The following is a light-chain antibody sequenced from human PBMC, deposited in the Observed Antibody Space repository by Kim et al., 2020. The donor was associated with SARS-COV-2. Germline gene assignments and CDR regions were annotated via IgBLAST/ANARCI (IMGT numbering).Light chain of an antibody. CDR2: DVS. Sequence: GQSFTISCTGTSSDVGGYNYVSGYQQNPGKAPKLMIYDVSNRPSGVSNRFSGSKSGNTASLTISGLQAEDEADYYCSSYTSSSPGVFGGGTQLTVL. CDR1: SSDVGGYNY. V-gene: IGLV2-14*03. CDR3: SSYTSSSPGV. J-gene: IGLJ2*01.